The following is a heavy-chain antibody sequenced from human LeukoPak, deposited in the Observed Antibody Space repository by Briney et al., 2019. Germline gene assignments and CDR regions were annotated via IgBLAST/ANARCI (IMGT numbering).Heavy chain of an antibody. J-gene: IGHJ4*02. CDR2: ISSSSSYI. CDR3: TTVTFDWSPEPPHFDY. V-gene: IGHV3-21*01. Sequence: GGSLRLSCAASGFTFSSFSMNWVRQAPGKGLEWVSSISSSSSYIYYADSVKSRFTISRDKAKNSLYLQMNSLRAEDTAVYYCTTVTFDWSPEPPHFDYCGQGTLVTVSS. D-gene: IGHD3-9*01. CDR1: GFTFSSFS.